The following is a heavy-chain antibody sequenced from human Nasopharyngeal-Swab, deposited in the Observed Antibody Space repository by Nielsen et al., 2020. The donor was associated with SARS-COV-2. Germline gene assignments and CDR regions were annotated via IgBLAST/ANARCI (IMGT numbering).Heavy chain of an antibody. CDR3: ARESPPDWYFDL. CDR1: GCSISSISYY. V-gene: IGHV4-39*07. Sequence: SETLSLTCTVSGCSISSISYYWGWIRQPPGKGLEWIGSIYYSGSTYYNPSLKSRVTISVATSKNQFSLKLSSVTAADTAVYYCARESPPDWYFDLWGRGTLVTVSS. CDR2: IYYSGST. J-gene: IGHJ2*01.